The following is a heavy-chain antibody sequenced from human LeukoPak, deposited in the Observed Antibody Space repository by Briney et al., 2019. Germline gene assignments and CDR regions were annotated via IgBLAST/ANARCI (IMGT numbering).Heavy chain of an antibody. CDR1: VVKLSIYG. V-gene: IGHV3-30*18. J-gene: IGHJ4*02. Sequence: GGSLRLSCAAPVVKLSIYGTQCGRQAPGKGLEWVAVILHDGSNEYYADSVKGRFTISRDDSKNAVDLPMYSLRAEDTAVYYCVKGRRRNSADLWRYRDYNDNWGWGTLVTVPS. CDR3: VKGRRRNSADLWRYRDYNDN. D-gene: IGHD3-3*01. CDR2: ILHDGSNE.